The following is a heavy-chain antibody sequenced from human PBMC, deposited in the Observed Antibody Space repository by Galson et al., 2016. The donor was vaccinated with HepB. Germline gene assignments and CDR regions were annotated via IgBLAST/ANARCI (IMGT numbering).Heavy chain of an antibody. CDR2: FYYTGNT. V-gene: IGHV4-39*07. D-gene: IGHD6-19*01. J-gene: IGHJ6*02. CDR3: ARDRRPHSRGRHGSEYLYYDGVEF. CDR1: GDSISSAPYH. Sequence: SETLSLTCTFSGDSISSAPYHWGWIRQSPGMGLEWIGSFYYTGNTFYNPHPMSRVTIPMDTVKNQFSLNVNSVTAADAAVDFCARDRRPHSRGRHGSEYLYYDGVEFWGQGTPVSVSS.